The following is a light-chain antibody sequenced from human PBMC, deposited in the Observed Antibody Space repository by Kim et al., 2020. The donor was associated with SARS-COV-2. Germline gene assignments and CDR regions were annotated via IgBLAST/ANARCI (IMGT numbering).Light chain of an antibody. V-gene: IGLV2-14*04. CDR1: SNYVGYYTS. CDR3: SSHTTSSTYV. CDR2: AVT. Sequence: GQSITISCTGTSNYVGYYTSVSWDQQHPGKAPKLVIYAVTERASGVSNHFSGSQSGNTASLTISGLRAEDEADYYCSSHTTSSTYVFGSGTKVTVL. J-gene: IGLJ1*01.